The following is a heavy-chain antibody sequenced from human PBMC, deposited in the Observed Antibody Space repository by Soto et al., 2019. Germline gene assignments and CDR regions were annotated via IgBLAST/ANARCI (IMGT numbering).Heavy chain of an antibody. J-gene: IGHJ4*02. CDR1: GSTFTSSV. D-gene: IGHD3-16*02. Sequence: GGSLRLSCAASGSTFTSSVMAWVRRPPGRGLEWISSLGLIPRHTFYADSVKGRFTISRDNSRTTLYLQMTGLTFDDTAVYYCAAYADGPYRPPYDYWGQGTQGTVSS. CDR3: AAYADGPYRPPYDY. CDR2: LGLIPRHT. V-gene: IGHV3-23*01.